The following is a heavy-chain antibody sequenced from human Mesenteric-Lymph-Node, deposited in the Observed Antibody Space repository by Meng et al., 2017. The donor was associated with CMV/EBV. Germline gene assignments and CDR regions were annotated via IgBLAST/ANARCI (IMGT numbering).Heavy chain of an antibody. CDR2: IKQDGSEK. Sequence: GESLKISCAASGFTFSSYWMSWVRQAPGKGLEWVANIKQDGSEKYYGDSVKGRFTISRDNAKNSLYLQMNSLRAEDTAVYYCARDIRRYYYYGMDVWGQGTTVTVSS. V-gene: IGHV3-7*01. J-gene: IGHJ6*02. CDR1: GFTFSSYW. CDR3: ARDIRRYYYYGMDV.